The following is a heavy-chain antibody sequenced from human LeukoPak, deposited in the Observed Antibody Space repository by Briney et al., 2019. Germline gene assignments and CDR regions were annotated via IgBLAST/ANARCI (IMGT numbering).Heavy chain of an antibody. Sequence: ASVKVSCKASGYTFTSYYMHWVRQAPGQGLEWMGIINPSGGSTSYAQKFQGRVTITRNTSISTAYMELSSLRSEDTAVYYCARGRGRVGYRVVVVDSGYYYMDVWGKGTTVTVSS. V-gene: IGHV1-46*01. CDR3: ARGRGRVGYRVVVVDSGYYYMDV. CDR2: INPSGGST. D-gene: IGHD2-15*01. CDR1: GYTFTSYY. J-gene: IGHJ6*03.